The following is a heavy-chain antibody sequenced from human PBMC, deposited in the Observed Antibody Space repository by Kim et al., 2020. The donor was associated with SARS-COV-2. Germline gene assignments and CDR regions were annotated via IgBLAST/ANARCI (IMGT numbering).Heavy chain of an antibody. J-gene: IGHJ4*02. D-gene: IGHD3-3*01. CDR1: GFTFSSYG. Sequence: GGSLRLSCVASGFTFSSYGMHWVRQAPGKGLEWVAVISYDGRHKYYADFVKGRFTISRDNSKNMLYVQMNSLRVEDTAVYYCAKDYYDLWTTPGAFDNWGQGTLVAVSS. CDR2: ISYDGRHK. CDR3: AKDYYDLWTTPGAFDN. V-gene: IGHV3-30*18.